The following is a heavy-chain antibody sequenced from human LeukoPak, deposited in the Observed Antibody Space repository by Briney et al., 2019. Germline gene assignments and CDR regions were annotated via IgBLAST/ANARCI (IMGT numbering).Heavy chain of an antibody. CDR3: ARRARTIAAARGSFDY. Sequence: GASVKVSCKASGYTFTGYYMHWVRQAPGQGLEWMGWINPNSGGTNYAQKFQGRVTMTRDTSISTAYMELSRLRSDDTAVYYCARRARTIAAARGSFDYWGQGTLVTVSS. D-gene: IGHD6-13*01. CDR1: GYTFTGYY. J-gene: IGHJ4*02. V-gene: IGHV1-2*02. CDR2: INPNSGGT.